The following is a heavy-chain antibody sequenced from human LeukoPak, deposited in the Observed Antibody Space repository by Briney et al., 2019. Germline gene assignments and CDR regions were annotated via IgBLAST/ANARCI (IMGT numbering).Heavy chain of an antibody. CDR3: ASSLGEQLANWFDP. J-gene: IGHJ5*02. CDR2: ILYSGII. CDR1: GGSISSSSYY. Sequence: SETLSLTCTVSGGSISSSSYYWGWIRQPPGKGLEWIGSILYSGIIYYNPSLKSRVTISVDTSKNQFALKVTSVTAADTAVYYCASSLGEQLANWFDPWGQGTLVTVSS. D-gene: IGHD6-13*01. V-gene: IGHV4-39*01.